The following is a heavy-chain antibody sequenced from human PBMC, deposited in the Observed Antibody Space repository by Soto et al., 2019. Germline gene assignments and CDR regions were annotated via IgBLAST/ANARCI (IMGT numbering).Heavy chain of an antibody. D-gene: IGHD5-12*01. CDR3: ASNPHSGYVF. J-gene: IGHJ4*02. CDR2: ISSSGSTI. Sequence: PVGSLRLSCAASGFTFSSYEMNWVRQAPGNGLEWVSYISSSGSTIYYADSVKGRFTISRDNAKNSLYLQMNSLRAEDTAVYYCASNPHSGYVFWGQGTLVTVSS. CDR1: GFTFSSYE. V-gene: IGHV3-48*03.